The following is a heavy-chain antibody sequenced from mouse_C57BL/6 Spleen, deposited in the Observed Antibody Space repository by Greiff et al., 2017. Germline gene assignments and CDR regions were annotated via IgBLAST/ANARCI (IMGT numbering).Heavy chain of an antibody. V-gene: IGHV1-64*01. CDR2: IHPNSGST. CDR3: ARTDYSNYGLAY. D-gene: IGHD2-5*01. J-gene: IGHJ3*01. Sequence: VQLQQPGAELVKPGASVKLSCKASGYTFTSYWMHWVKQRPGQGLEWIGMIHPNSGSTNYNEKFKSKATLTVDKSSSTAYMQLSSLTSEDSAVYYCARTDYSNYGLAYWGQGTLVTVSA. CDR1: GYTFTSYW.